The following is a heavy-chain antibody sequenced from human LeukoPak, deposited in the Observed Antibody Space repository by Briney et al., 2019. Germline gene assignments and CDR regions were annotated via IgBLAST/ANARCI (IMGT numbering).Heavy chain of an antibody. D-gene: IGHD1-26*01. Sequence: SETLSLTCTVSGGSISSYYWSWIRQPPGKGLEWIGYIYYSGSTNYNPSLESRVTISVDTSKNQFSLKLSSVTAADTAVYYCARHRSKSLWELQHWGQGTLVTVSS. J-gene: IGHJ1*01. CDR1: GGSISSYY. V-gene: IGHV4-59*08. CDR3: ARHRSKSLWELQH. CDR2: IYYSGST.